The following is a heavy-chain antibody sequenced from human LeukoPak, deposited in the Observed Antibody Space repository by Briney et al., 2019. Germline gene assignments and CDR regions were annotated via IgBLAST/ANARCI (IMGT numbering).Heavy chain of an antibody. CDR3: ARKVAFDI. CDR1: GFILSDYY. CDR2: IDSYGTTI. Sequence: GGSLRLSCAASGFILSDYYMSWIRQAPGKGLEWVAYIDSYGTTIYYADSVKGRFTISRDSTKNSLYLQMNSLRVEDTAVYYCARKVAFDIWGQGTMVTVSS. J-gene: IGHJ3*02. V-gene: IGHV3-11*01.